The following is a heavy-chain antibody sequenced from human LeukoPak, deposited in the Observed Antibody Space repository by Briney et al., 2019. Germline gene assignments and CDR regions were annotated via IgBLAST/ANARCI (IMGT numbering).Heavy chain of an antibody. J-gene: IGHJ4*02. V-gene: IGHV4-30-4*07. CDR2: IYYSGST. Sequence: SETLSLTCTVSGGSISSGSYYWSWIRQPPGKGLEWIGYIYYSGSTYYNPSLKSRVTISVDTSKNQFSLKLSSVTAADTAVYYCARATGTDSFDYWGQGTQVTVSS. D-gene: IGHD1-1*01. CDR1: GGSISSGSYY. CDR3: ARATGTDSFDY.